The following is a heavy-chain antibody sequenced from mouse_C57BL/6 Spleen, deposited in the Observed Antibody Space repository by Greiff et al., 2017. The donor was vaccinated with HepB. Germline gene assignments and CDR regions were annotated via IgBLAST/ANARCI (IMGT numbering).Heavy chain of an antibody. V-gene: IGHV5-4*01. CDR1: GFTFSSYA. CDR2: ISDGGSYT. Sequence: VQLKESGGGLVKPGGSLKLSCAASGFTFSSYAMSWVRQTPEKRLEWVATISDGGSYTYYPDNVKGRFTISRDNAKNNLYLQMSHLKSEDTAMYYCARMYYFDYWGQGTTLTVSS. CDR3: ARMYYFDY. J-gene: IGHJ2*01.